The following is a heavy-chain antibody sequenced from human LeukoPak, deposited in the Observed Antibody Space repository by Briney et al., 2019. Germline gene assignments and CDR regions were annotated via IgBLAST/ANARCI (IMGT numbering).Heavy chain of an antibody. CDR1: GGSISSSNR. J-gene: IGHJ4*02. V-gene: IGHV4-4*02. CDR3: ARGLRFLEWLLPFDY. CDR2: IYHSGST. Sequence: SETLSLTCAVSGGSISSSNRWSWVRQPPGKGLEWIGEIYHSGSTNYNPSLKSRVTISVDTSKNQFSLKLSSVTAADTAVYYCARGLRFLEWLLPFDYWGQGTLVTVSS. D-gene: IGHD3-3*01.